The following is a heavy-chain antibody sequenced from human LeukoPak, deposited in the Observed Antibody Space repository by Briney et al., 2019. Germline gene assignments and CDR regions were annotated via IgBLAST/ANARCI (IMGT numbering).Heavy chain of an antibody. D-gene: IGHD2-21*01. V-gene: IGHV3-15*07. Sequence: GGSLRLSCAASGFNVNNAWMSWVRQAPGKGLEWVGRIRSKIDGGATDYAAPVKGRFAISRDDSKNTLYLQINSLKIEDTAMYYCYTSITDYWGQGTLVTVSS. CDR2: IRSKIDGGAT. CDR1: GFNVNNAW. CDR3: YTSITDY. J-gene: IGHJ4*02.